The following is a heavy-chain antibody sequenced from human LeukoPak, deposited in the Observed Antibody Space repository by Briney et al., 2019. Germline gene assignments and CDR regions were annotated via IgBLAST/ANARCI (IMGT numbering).Heavy chain of an antibody. V-gene: IGHV3-11*04. Sequence: GGPLRLSCAASGFTFSDYYMSWIRQAPGKGLEWVSYISSSGSTIYYADSVKGRFTVSRDNAKNSLYLQMNSLRAEDTAVYYCAREGYSSSWYSGSGDVDYWGQGTLVTVSS. CDR3: AREGYSSSWYSGSGDVDY. CDR1: GFTFSDYY. D-gene: IGHD6-13*01. J-gene: IGHJ4*02. CDR2: ISSSGSTI.